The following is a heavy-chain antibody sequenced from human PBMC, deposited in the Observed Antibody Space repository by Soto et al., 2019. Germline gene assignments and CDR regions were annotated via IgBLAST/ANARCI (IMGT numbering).Heavy chain of an antibody. Sequence: EVQLVESGGGLVQPGGSLRLSCAASGFTVSSIYMNWVRQAPGKGLEWVSVIYSGGSTYYADSVKGRFTISRDNLKNTLYLQMNSLRAEDTAVYYCARGGQEDGDDERYYYGMDVWGQGTTVTVSS. V-gene: IGHV3-66*01. CDR3: ARGGQEDGDDERYYYGMDV. D-gene: IGHD4-17*01. CDR2: IYSGGST. J-gene: IGHJ6*02. CDR1: GFTVSSIY.